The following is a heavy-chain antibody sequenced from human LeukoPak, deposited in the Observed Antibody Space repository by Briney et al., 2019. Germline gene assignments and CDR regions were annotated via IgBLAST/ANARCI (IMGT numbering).Heavy chain of an antibody. D-gene: IGHD5-12*01. CDR3: ARSGIVATITPIDY. V-gene: IGHV4-39*01. CDR1: GGSISSSSYY. J-gene: IGHJ4*02. Sequence: SETLSLTCTVSGGSISSSSYYWGWIRQPPGKGLEWIGSIYYSGSTYHNPSLKSRVTISVDTSKNQFSLKLSSVTAADTAVYYCARSGIVATITPIDYWGQGTLVTVSS. CDR2: IYYSGST.